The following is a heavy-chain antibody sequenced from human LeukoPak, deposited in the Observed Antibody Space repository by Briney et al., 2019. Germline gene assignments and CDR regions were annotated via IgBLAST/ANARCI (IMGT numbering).Heavy chain of an antibody. Sequence: PGGSLRLSCAASGFTFSSYWMSWVRQAPGKGLEWVANIKQDGSEKYYVDSVKGRFTISRDNAKNSLYLQMNSLRAEDTAVYYCAREAGVPPTTQQWPTSLDCWGQGTLVTVSS. V-gene: IGHV3-7*05. CDR2: IKQDGSEK. CDR1: GFTFSSYW. D-gene: IGHD5-18*01. J-gene: IGHJ4*02. CDR3: AREAGVPPTTQQWPTSLDC.